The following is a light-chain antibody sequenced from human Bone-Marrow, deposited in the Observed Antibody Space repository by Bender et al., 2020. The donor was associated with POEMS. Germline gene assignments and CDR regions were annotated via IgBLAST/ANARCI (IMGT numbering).Light chain of an antibody. CDR2: DVS. J-gene: IGLJ3*02. CDR3: AVWDDSLNGWV. CDR1: NRDVGGYNY. V-gene: IGLV2-14*03. Sequence: QSALTQPASVSGSPGQSITISCTGTNRDVGGYNYVSWYQQHPGRAPKLMIYDVSNRPSGVSDRFSGSKSGNTASLTISGLQAEDEADYYCAVWDDSLNGWVFGGGTKLTVL.